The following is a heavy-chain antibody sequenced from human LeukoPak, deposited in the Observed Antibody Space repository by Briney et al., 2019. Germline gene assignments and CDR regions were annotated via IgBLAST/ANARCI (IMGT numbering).Heavy chain of an antibody. D-gene: IGHD6-19*01. CDR1: GGTFSSYA. V-gene: IGHV1-69*05. Sequence: SVKVSCKASGGTFSSYAISWVRQAPGQGLEWMGRIIPIFGAANYAQKFQGRVTITTDESTSTAYMELSSLRSEDTAVYYCARERDGWYDGVYWGQGTLVTVSS. CDR3: ARERDGWYDGVY. J-gene: IGHJ4*02. CDR2: IIPIFGAA.